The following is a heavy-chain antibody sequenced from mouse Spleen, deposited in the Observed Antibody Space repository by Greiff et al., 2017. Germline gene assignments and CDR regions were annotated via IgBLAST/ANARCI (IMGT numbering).Heavy chain of an antibody. CDR2: ISSGGGST. Sequence: EVQGVESGGGLVKPGGSLKLSCAASGFAFSSYDMSWVRQTPEKRLEWVAYISSGGGSTYYPDTVKGRFTISRDNAKNTLYLQMSSLKSEDTAMYYCASFYLGFAYWGQGTLVTVSA. D-gene: IGHD2-1*01. CDR1: GFAFSSYD. CDR3: ASFYLGFAY. V-gene: IGHV5-12-1*01. J-gene: IGHJ3*01.